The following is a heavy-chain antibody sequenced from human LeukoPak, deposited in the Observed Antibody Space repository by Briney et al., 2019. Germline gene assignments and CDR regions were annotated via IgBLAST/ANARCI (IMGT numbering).Heavy chain of an antibody. CDR2: IYYSGST. CDR3: ARAYDFWSGYSNLNWFDP. Sequence: SQTLSLTCTVSGGSISSGDYYWSWIRQPPGTGLEWIGYIYYSGSTYYNPSLKGRVTISVDTSKNQFSLKLSSVTAADTAVYYCARAYDFWSGYSNLNWFDPWGQGTLVTVSS. J-gene: IGHJ5*02. CDR1: GGSISSGDYY. D-gene: IGHD3-3*01. V-gene: IGHV4-30-4*01.